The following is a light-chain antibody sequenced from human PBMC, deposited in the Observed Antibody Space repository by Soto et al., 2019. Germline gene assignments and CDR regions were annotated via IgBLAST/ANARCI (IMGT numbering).Light chain of an antibody. Sequence: EIVLTQSPGTLSLSPGERATLSCRASQSVSSNYLAWYQQKPGQAPRLLIFGASSRATGIPDRFSGSGSGTDFTLTISRLEPEDTAVYYCQQYGNSPPNTFGQGTKLEIK. CDR3: QQYGNSPPNT. V-gene: IGKV3-20*01. CDR2: GAS. J-gene: IGKJ2*01. CDR1: QSVSSNY.